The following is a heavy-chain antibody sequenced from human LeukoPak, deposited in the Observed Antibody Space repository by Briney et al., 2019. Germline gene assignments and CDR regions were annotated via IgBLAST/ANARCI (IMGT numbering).Heavy chain of an antibody. Sequence: GGSLRLSCAASGFTFSSYAMHWVRQAPGKGLEWVAVISYDGSNKYYADSVKGRFTISRDNSKNTLFLQMDSLRPEDTAVYYCARARDYIVVDFWGQGTLVTVSS. D-gene: IGHD5-12*01. CDR3: ARARDYIVVDF. CDR1: GFTFSSYA. CDR2: ISYDGSNK. V-gene: IGHV3-30*14. J-gene: IGHJ4*02.